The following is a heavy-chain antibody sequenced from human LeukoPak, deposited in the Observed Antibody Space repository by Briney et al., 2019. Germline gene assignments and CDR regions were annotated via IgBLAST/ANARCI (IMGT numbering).Heavy chain of an antibody. D-gene: IGHD3-10*01. J-gene: IGHJ4*02. Sequence: GGSLRLSGAASGFTFSNYAMGWVRQAPGKGLEWVSVISGSGGSTYFADSVKGRFTISKDNSKNMLYLQMCSLRAEDTAIYFCAKGGEFGELNYFDYWGQGTLVTVSS. CDR2: ISGSGGST. V-gene: IGHV3-23*01. CDR1: GFTFSNYA. CDR3: AKGGEFGELNYFDY.